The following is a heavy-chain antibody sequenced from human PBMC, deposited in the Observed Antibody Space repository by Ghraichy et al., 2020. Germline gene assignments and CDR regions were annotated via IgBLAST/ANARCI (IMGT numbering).Heavy chain of an antibody. CDR3: VRGYNSFDS. CDR1: GFTFSDHF. V-gene: IGHV3-72*01. J-gene: IGHJ4*02. D-gene: IGHD6-19*01. Sequence: GESLNISCAASGFTFSDHFMDWVRQAPGKGLEWVGRSRNKANSYTTEYAASVKGRFTVSRGDSTNSLYLQLNSLRTEDTAVYYWVRGYNSFDSWGQGTLVTVSS. CDR2: SRNKANSYTT.